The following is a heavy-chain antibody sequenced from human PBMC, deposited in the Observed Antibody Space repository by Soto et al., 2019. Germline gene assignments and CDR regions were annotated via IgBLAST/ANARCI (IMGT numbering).Heavy chain of an antibody. CDR3: AKGKDSSGWLGYYYYGMDV. CDR1: GFTFGSYA. CDR2: ISGSGGST. Sequence: LRLSCAASGFTFGSYAMSWVRQAPGKGLEWVSAISGSGGSTYYADSVKGRFTISRDNSKNTLYLQMNSLRAEDTAVYYCAKGKDSSGWLGYYYYGMDVWGQGTTVTVSS. V-gene: IGHV3-23*01. D-gene: IGHD6-19*01. J-gene: IGHJ6*02.